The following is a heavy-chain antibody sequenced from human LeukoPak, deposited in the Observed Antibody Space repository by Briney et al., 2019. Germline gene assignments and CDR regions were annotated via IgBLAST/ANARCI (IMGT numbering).Heavy chain of an antibody. J-gene: IGHJ4*02. Sequence: GGSLRLSCAASGFTFSSYWMHWVRQAPGKGLVWVSRINSDGSSTSYADSVKGRFTISKDNAKNTLYLQMNSLRAEDTAVYYCARGAPYSSSWYLYYDSSGPDYWGQGTLVTVSS. V-gene: IGHV3-74*01. CDR1: GFTFSSYW. CDR2: INSDGSST. D-gene: IGHD3-22*01. CDR3: ARGAPYSSSWYLYYDSSGPDY.